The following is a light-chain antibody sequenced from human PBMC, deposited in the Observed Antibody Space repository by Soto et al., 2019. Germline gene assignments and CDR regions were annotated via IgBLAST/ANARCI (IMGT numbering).Light chain of an antibody. V-gene: IGKV1-5*01. CDR3: QQYDSYSWT. J-gene: IGKJ1*01. Sequence: DTQMTQSPSPLSGSLGDRVTLPCRASRSISNWVAWYQQKPGKAPKLLISDASDLERGVPSRFSGTGSGTEFTLTISSLQPDDFATYYCQQYDSYSWTFGQGTKVEIK. CDR2: DAS. CDR1: RSISNW.